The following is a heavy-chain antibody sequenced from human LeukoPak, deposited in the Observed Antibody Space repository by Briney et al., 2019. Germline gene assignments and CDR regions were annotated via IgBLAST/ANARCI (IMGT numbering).Heavy chain of an antibody. D-gene: IGHD3-22*01. V-gene: IGHV4-61*01. CDR3: VSSYCYDSGDYSHVGPFHS. CDR1: GDSVSSGSYY. Sequence: SETLSLTCTVSGDSVSSGSYYWSWIRQPPGKGLEWIGSIYYSGRTNYNPSLKSRVTISTDTSKNQFSLKLSSVTAADTAVYYCVSSYCYDSGDYSHVGPFHSWGQGVLITVSS. J-gene: IGHJ4*02. CDR2: IYYSGRT.